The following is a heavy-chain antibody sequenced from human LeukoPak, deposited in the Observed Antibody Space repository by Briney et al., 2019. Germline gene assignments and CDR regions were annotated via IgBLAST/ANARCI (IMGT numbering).Heavy chain of an antibody. J-gene: IGHJ4*02. D-gene: IGHD3-22*01. CDR3: ARQGDSSGYYRGYFDY. V-gene: IGHV5-51*01. CDR1: GYSFTSYW. Sequence: GESLKISCKGSGYSFTSYWIGWVRQMPGKGLEWMGIIYPGDSDTRYSPSFQGQVTISADKSIGTAYLQWSSLKASDTAMYYCARQGDSSGYYRGYFDYWGQGTLVTVSS. CDR2: IYPGDSDT.